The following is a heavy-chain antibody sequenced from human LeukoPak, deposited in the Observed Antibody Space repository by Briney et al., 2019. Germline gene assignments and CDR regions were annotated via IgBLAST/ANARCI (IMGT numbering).Heavy chain of an antibody. CDR2: ISSSGSTI. CDR1: GFTFSSYE. CDR3: ARIGEDGMDV. V-gene: IGHV3-48*03. J-gene: IGHJ6*04. Sequence: GGSLRLSCAASGFTFSSYEMNWVRQAPGKGLEWVSYISSSGSTIYYADSVKGRFAISRDNAKNSLYLQMNSLRAEDTAVYYCARIGEDGMDVWGKGTTVTVSS.